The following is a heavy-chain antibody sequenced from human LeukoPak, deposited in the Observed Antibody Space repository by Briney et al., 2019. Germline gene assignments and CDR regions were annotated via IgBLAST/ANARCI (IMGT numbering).Heavy chain of an antibody. Sequence: SETLSLTCTVSGYSIGTGHYWAWIRQPPGKGLEWIGSIYYTGVTSTNPFFRSRMSISVDTSKNQFSLNLTSVAAADAAVYYCARERSSSGGHNWFDPWGQGTLVTVSS. CDR1: GYSIGTGHY. V-gene: IGHV4-38-2*02. D-gene: IGHD4-23*01. J-gene: IGHJ5*02. CDR2: IYYTGVT. CDR3: ARERSSSGGHNWFDP.